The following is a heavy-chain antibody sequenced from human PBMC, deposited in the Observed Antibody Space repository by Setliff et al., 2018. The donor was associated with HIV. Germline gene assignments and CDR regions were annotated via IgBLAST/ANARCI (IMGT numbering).Heavy chain of an antibody. CDR2: IYSTGST. CDR1: GPSINIHY. Sequence: ASETLSLTCTVSGPSINIHYWSWIRLSPGKAFEWIGYIYSTGSTNYNPSLQSRVTISMVASRNQFSLKVTSVTAADTAVYYCAKGAGFYGDYTFDHWGQGRQVTVSS. J-gene: IGHJ4*02. D-gene: IGHD4-17*01. V-gene: IGHV4-59*11. CDR3: AKGAGFYGDYTFDH.